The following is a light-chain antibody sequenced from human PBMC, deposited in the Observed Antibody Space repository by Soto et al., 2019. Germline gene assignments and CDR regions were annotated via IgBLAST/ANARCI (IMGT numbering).Light chain of an antibody. CDR1: QGVTID. CDR3: QQYQNLPPLT. J-gene: IGKJ4*01. Sequence: IALTQSPATLSVSPGETATLSCRANQGVTIDLAWYQQEHGQAPMLLIYDASTMASGIPARFSGSGSGTEFTLTISSLQSEDFAVYYCQQYQNLPPLTFGGGTRVEIK. V-gene: IGKV3-15*01. CDR2: DAS.